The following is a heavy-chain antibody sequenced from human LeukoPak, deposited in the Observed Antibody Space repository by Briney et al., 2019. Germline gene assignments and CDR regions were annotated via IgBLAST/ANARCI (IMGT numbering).Heavy chain of an antibody. CDR2: ISSSSSYI. CDR3: ARDMTTVTTAYFQH. CDR1: GFTFSSYS. J-gene: IGHJ1*01. D-gene: IGHD4-17*01. V-gene: IGHV3-21*01. Sequence: GGSLRLSCAASGFTFSSYSMNWVRQAPGKGLEWVSSISSSSSYIYYADSVKGRFTISRDNAKNSLYLQMNSLRAEDTAVYYCARDMTTVTTAYFQHWGQGTLVTVSS.